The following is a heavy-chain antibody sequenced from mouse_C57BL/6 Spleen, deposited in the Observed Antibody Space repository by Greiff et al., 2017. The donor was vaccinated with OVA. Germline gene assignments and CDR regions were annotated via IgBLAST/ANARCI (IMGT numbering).Heavy chain of an antibody. V-gene: IGHV5-16*01. Sequence: EVKLMESEGGLVQPGSSMKLSCTASGFTFSDYYMAWVRQVPEKGLEWVANINYDGSSTYYLDSLKSRFIISRDNAKNILYLQMSSLKSEDTATYYCARDGSSSYWYFDFWGTGTTVTVSS. J-gene: IGHJ1*03. CDR1: GFTFSDYY. CDR2: INYDGSST. CDR3: ARDGSSSYWYFDF. D-gene: IGHD1-1*01.